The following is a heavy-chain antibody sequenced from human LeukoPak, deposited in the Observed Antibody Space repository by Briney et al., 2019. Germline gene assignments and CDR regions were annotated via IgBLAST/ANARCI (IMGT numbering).Heavy chain of an antibody. CDR2: IYYNGDT. V-gene: IGHV4-59*08. J-gene: IGHJ4*02. CDR1: DGSVTTNY. Sequence: PSETLSLTCSVSDGSVTTNYWSWIRQPPGKGLEWIGYIYYNGDTNYNPSLKSRVTISVDTSKNQFSLKLNSVTAADTAVYYCARSEYSYGYGYFDYWGQGTLVTVSS. CDR3: ARSEYSYGYGYFDY. D-gene: IGHD5-18*01.